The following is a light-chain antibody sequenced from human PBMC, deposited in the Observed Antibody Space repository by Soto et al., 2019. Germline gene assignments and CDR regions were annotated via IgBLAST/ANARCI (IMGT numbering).Light chain of an antibody. CDR3: QQSYNAPRT. CDR1: QSISNY. Sequence: DIQMTQSPYSLSASVGDRVTITCRASQSISNYLNWYQQKPGKAPRLLIHAASSLQSGVPSRFSGSGSGTDFTLTSSSLQPEDFAIYYCQQSYNAPRTFGPGTKVEI. CDR2: AAS. V-gene: IGKV1-39*01. J-gene: IGKJ1*01.